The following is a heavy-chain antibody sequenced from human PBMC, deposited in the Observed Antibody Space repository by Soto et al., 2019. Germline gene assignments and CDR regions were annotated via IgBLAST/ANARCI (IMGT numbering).Heavy chain of an antibody. J-gene: IGHJ6*02. D-gene: IGHD2-21*02. Sequence: QVQLVQSGAEEKQPGASVRVSCKTSGYDFSTYAMHWVRQAPGQRLARMGWINIGSGRTEYSQNLQDRITITRDTSASTVYIDVSSVKSEDTSVYFCVRDGGDCGYRLTYYYYMGLDVWGQGTTVTVSS. V-gene: IGHV1-3*05. CDR1: GYDFSTYA. CDR3: VRDGGDCGYRLTYYYYMGLDV. CDR2: INIGSGRT.